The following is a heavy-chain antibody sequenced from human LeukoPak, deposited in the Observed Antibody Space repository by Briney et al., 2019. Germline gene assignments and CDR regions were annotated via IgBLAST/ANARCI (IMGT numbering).Heavy chain of an antibody. CDR2: INYSGGT. Sequence: SETLSLTCTVSGGSISSDCWGWVRQPPGKGLEWIGYINYSGGTNYNPSLKSRVTISLDTSKNQFSLKLNSVTGADTAVYYCARRVAGRGTYYFDYWGQGSLVTVSS. J-gene: IGHJ4*02. V-gene: IGHV4-59*08. CDR1: GGSISSDC. D-gene: IGHD3-16*01. CDR3: ARRVAGRGTYYFDY.